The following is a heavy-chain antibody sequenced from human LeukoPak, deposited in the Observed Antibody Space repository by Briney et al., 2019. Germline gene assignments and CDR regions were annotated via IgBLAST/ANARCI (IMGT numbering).Heavy chain of an antibody. CDR2: IIRNSATI. J-gene: IGHJ6*02. V-gene: IGHV3-9*01. CDR1: GFTFDEHA. D-gene: IGHD7-27*01. Sequence: GGSLRLSCAGSGFTFDEHAMHWVRQAAGKGLEWVSGIIRNSATIGYADSVKGRFTVSRDNAKNSMYLQMDSLRTEGTALYYCGKDLKPGGLDVWGQGTTVTVSS. CDR3: GKDLKPGGLDV.